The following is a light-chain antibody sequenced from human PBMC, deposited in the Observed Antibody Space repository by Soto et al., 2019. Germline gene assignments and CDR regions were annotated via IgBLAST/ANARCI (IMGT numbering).Light chain of an antibody. J-gene: IGKJ4*01. V-gene: IGKV3-15*01. CDR1: QNVVTN. CDR3: QHYNNWLGT. CDR2: GES. Sequence: EIVVTQSPAILSVSPGERVTLSCRASQNVVTNLAWYQPRLGQAPRRLIYGESARATGVPARFSGSGSGTEFFLTISSLQSEDFAVYYCQHYNNWLGTFGGGTKVEIK.